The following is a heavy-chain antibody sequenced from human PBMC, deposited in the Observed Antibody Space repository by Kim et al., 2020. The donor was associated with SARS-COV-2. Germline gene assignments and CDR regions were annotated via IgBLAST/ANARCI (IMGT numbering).Heavy chain of an antibody. J-gene: IGHJ6*02. CDR3: ASSTSPLARGALDV. CDR1: GFTFSSYA. CDR2: ISYDGSNK. D-gene: IGHD2-2*01. Sequence: GGSLRLSCAASGFTFSSYAMHWVRQAPGKGLEWVAVISYDGSNKYYADSVKGRFTISRDNSKNTLYLQMNSLRAEDTAVYYCASSTSPLARGALDVWGQGTTVTVSS. V-gene: IGHV3-30-3*01.